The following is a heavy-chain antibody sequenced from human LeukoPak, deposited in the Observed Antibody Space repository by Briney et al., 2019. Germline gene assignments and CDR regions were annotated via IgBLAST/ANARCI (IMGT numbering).Heavy chain of an antibody. Sequence: SETLSLTCTVSGGSISQYYWSWIRQPPGKGLEWIGYIYYTGSTNYNPSLKSRVTISLDTSKNQFSLKLSSVTAADTAVYYCARTYYDSSGYYRNDAFDIWGQGTMVTVSS. CDR2: IYYTGST. J-gene: IGHJ3*02. CDR3: ARTYYDSSGYYRNDAFDI. CDR1: GGSISQYY. D-gene: IGHD3-22*01. V-gene: IGHV4-59*08.